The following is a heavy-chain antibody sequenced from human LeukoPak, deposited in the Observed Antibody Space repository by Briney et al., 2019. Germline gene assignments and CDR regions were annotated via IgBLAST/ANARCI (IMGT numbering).Heavy chain of an antibody. CDR1: GGTFSSYT. CDR3: ASRPYCSSTSCLPDY. D-gene: IGHD2-2*01. J-gene: IGHJ4*02. V-gene: IGHV1-69*02. Sequence: GSSVHVSCQASGGTFSSYTISWVRQARGQGLAWMGRIIPILGIANYAQKFQGRVTITADKSTSTAYMELSSLRSEDRAVYYCASRPYCSSTSCLPDYWGQGTLVTVSS. CDR2: IIPILGIA.